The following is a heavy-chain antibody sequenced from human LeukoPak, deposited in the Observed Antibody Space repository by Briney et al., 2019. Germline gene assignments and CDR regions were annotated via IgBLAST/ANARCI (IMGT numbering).Heavy chain of an antibody. CDR1: GFTFSSYS. D-gene: IGHD6-6*01. CDR2: ISSGSSYI. J-gene: IGHJ4*02. Sequence: GGSLRLSCAASGFTFSSYSMNWVRQAPGKGLEWVSSISSGSSYIFYADSVKGRFTISRDNTKNSLYLQMNSLSAEDTAVYYCARGVKSIAGRPPYFASWGQGTLVTVSS. V-gene: IGHV3-21*01. CDR3: ARGVKSIAGRPPYFAS.